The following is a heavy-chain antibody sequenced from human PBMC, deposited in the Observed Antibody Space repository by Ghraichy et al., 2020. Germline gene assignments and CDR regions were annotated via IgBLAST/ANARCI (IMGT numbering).Heavy chain of an antibody. D-gene: IGHD2-15*01. V-gene: IGHV3-23*01. CDR2: ITSGGGGGT. CDR3: ARDSYGTPDF. Sequence: GESLNISCVASGFTFSRNAMNWVRQATGKGLEWVSGITSGGGGGTKYVDSVKGRFTISRDNSKNMLYLQMNSLRVEDTALYYCARDSYGTPDFWGQGTLVTVSS. CDR1: GFTFSRNA. J-gene: IGHJ4*02.